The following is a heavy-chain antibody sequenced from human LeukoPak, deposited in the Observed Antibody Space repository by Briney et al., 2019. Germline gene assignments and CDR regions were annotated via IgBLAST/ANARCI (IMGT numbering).Heavy chain of an antibody. D-gene: IGHD3-3*01. CDR2: ISGSGGST. CDR1: GFTFSSYA. J-gene: IGHJ4*02. Sequence: PGGSLRLSCAASGFTFSSYAMSWVRQAPGKGLEWVSAISGSGGSTYYADSVKGRFTISRDNSKNTLYLQMNSLRAEDTAVYYCAKLPRYDFWSGPLVFDYWVQGTLVTVSS. CDR3: AKLPRYDFWSGPLVFDY. V-gene: IGHV3-23*01.